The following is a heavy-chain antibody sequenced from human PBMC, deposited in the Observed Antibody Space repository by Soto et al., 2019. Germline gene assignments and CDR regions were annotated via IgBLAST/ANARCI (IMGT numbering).Heavy chain of an antibody. Sequence: QVQLVQSGGGVVQPGRSLRLSCVVSGFTFSNSYIHWVRQAPGKGLEWVAVISYDGSRQYFADSVKGRFTISRDNSENTAYLQMNSLKLDDTAIYYCTKDSADSTYWHKTASVTDYWGQGVLVTVSA. J-gene: IGHJ4*02. V-gene: IGHV3-30-3*01. CDR3: TKDSADSTYWHKTASVTDY. CDR1: GFTFSNSY. CDR2: ISYDGSRQ. D-gene: IGHD4-17*01.